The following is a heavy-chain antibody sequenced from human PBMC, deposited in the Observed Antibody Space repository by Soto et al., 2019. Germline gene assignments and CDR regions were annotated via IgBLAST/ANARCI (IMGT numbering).Heavy chain of an antibody. D-gene: IGHD4-4*01. CDR2: IYYSGST. V-gene: IGHV4-39*07. CDR3: ATYYSNDYYFDY. Sequence: SETLSLTCTVSGGSISSSSYYWGWIRQPPGKGLEWIGSIYYSGSTYYNPSLKSRVTISVDTSKNQFSLKLSSVTAADTAVYYCATYYSNDYYFDYWGQGTLVTVSS. J-gene: IGHJ4*02. CDR1: GGSISSSSYY.